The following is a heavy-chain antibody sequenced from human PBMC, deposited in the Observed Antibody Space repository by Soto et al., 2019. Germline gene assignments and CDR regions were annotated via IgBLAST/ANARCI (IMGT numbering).Heavy chain of an antibody. CDR2: ISSSGTI. D-gene: IGHD3-9*01. V-gene: IGHV4-59*01. Sequence: QLQLQESGPGLVKPSETLSLTCSVSGGSIRDYFWTWIRQPPGKGLEWIGYISSSGTINDNSSLKSRVTISLDTSRNHFSLKLSSVTAADTAVYFCARDRKLVIPGNYYYYGMDVWGQGTTVTVSS. CDR1: GGSIRDYF. CDR3: ARDRKLVIPGNYYYYGMDV. J-gene: IGHJ6*02.